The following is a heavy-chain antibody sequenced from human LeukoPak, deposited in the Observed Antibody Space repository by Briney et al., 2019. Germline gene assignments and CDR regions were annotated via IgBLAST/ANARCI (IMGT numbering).Heavy chain of an antibody. CDR3: ARDPAARSGNYSYHGMDV. Sequence: PGGSLRLSCAASGFTFSSYWMHWVRQAPGKGLVWVSRINSDGSSTNYADSVKGRFTISRDNARNSVYLQMNSLRAEDRAVYYCARDPAARSGNYSYHGMDVWGLGTTVTVSS. CDR2: INSDGSST. D-gene: IGHD1-26*01. V-gene: IGHV3-74*01. CDR1: GFTFSSYW. J-gene: IGHJ6*02.